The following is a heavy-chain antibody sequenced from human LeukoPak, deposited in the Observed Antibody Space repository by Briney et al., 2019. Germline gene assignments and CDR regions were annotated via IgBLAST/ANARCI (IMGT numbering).Heavy chain of an antibody. CDR3: AREHPSIVGATDYFDY. D-gene: IGHD1-26*01. CDR1: GGSISSSSYR. J-gene: IGHJ4*02. V-gene: IGHV4-61*01. Sequence: PSETLSLTCTVSGGSISSSSYRWGWVRQPPGTGLEWLGYIYYSGSTNYNPSLKSRVTISVDTSKNQFSLKLSSVTAADTAVYYCAREHPSIVGATDYFDYWGQGTLVTVSS. CDR2: IYYSGST.